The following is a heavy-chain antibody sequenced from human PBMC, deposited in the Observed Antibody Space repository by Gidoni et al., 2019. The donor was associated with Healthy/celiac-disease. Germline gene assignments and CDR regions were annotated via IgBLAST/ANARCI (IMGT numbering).Heavy chain of an antibody. CDR2: ISAYNGNT. Sequence: QVQLVQSGAEVKKPGASVKVSCKASGYTFTSYGISWVRQAPGQGLEWMGWISAYNGNTNYAQKLQGRVTMTTDTSTSTAYMELRSLRSDDTAVYYCARTQYYYDSSGYSYGYFDYWGQGTLVTVSS. CDR3: ARTQYYYDSSGYSYGYFDY. D-gene: IGHD3-22*01. CDR1: GYTFTSYG. J-gene: IGHJ4*02. V-gene: IGHV1-18*04.